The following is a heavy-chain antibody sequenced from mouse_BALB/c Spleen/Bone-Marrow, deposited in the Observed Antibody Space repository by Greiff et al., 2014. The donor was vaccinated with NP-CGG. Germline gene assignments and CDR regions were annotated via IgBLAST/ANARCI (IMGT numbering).Heavy chain of an antibody. D-gene: IGHD2-4*01. J-gene: IGHJ2*01. CDR1: GYTFTSYY. CDR2: INPSNGGT. CDR3: TRSTMITYFDY. V-gene: IGHV1S81*02. Sequence: QVQLKESGAELVEPGASVKLSCKASGYTFTSYYMYWVKQMPGQGLEWIGEINPSNGGTNFNEKFKSKATLTVDKSSSTAYMQLSSLTSEDSAVYYCTRSTMITYFDYWGQGITLTVSS.